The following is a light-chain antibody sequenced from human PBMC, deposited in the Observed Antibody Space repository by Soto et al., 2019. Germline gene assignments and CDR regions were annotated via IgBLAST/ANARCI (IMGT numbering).Light chain of an antibody. CDR3: SSFAGSNNFGV. J-gene: IGLJ1*01. V-gene: IGLV2-8*01. CDR1: SSDIGGYNY. CDR2: EVS. Sequence: QSALTQPPSASGSPGQSVTISCTGTSSDIGGYNYVSWYQQHPGKAPKLMIFEVSKRPSGVPDRFSGSKSGNTASLTVSGLQAEDEADYYCSSFAGSNNFGVFGTGT.